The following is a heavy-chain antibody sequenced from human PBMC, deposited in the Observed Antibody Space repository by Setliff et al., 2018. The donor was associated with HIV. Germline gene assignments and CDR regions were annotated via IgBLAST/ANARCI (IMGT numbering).Heavy chain of an antibody. J-gene: IGHJ4*02. V-gene: IGHV3-11*05. Sequence: GGSLRLSCAASGFSFNDYYMSWVRQAPGKGLEWLSYISDSSTYTHYADSVKGRFTVSRDNAKSSLFLQMNSLTAEDTAVYYCARENYYVTEYWGQGTLVTVSS. CDR3: ARENYYVTEY. CDR1: GFSFNDYY. CDR2: ISDSSTYT. D-gene: IGHD3-10*02.